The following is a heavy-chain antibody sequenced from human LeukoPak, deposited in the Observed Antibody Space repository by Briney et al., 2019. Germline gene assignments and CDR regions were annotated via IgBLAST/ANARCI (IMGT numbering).Heavy chain of an antibody. CDR3: ARRVSGYYFDF. Sequence: GESLKISCKGSGYSFNTYWIGWVRQMPGKGLEWMGIICPNDSNARYSPSFQGQVTISADKSISTAYLQWSSLKASDTAMYYCARRVSGYYFDFWGQGTLVTVSS. V-gene: IGHV5-51*01. J-gene: IGHJ4*02. CDR2: ICPNDSNA. D-gene: IGHD2-21*01. CDR1: GYSFNTYW.